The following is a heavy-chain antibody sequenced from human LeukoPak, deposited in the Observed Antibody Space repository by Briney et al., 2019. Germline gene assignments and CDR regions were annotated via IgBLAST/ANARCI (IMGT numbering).Heavy chain of an antibody. J-gene: IGHJ5*02. Sequence: GGSLRLSCAVSGLSFSGSGMHWVRQAPGKGLEWLAFIQDDGSSKYYADSVKGRFTISRDNSKNTLYLQMNSLRAEDTAVYYCAKDHYQLLLPSTNWFDPWGQGTLVTVSS. V-gene: IGHV3-30*02. CDR1: GLSFSGSG. CDR2: IQDDGSSK. CDR3: AKDHYQLLLPSTNWFDP. D-gene: IGHD2-2*01.